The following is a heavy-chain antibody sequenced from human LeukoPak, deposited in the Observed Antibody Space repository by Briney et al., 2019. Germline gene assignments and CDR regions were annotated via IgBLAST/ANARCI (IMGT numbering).Heavy chain of an antibody. Sequence: PGGSLRLSCAASGFTFSSYAMSWVRQAPGKGLEWVSAISGSGGSTYYADSVKGRFTISRDNSKNTLYLQMNSLRAEDTAVYYCAKNPNYDILTGYYPPYYFDYWGQGTLVTVSS. D-gene: IGHD3-9*01. CDR2: ISGSGGST. V-gene: IGHV3-23*01. CDR1: GFTFSSYA. J-gene: IGHJ4*02. CDR3: AKNPNYDILTGYYPPYYFDY.